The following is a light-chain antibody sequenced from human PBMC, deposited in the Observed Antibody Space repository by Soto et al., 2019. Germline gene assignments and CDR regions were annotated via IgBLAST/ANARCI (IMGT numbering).Light chain of an antibody. V-gene: IGKV3-15*01. CDR2: GAS. J-gene: IGKJ1*01. CDR1: QSVSSN. Sequence: EIVMTQSPATLSVSPGERATLSCRASQSVSSNLAWYQQKPGQAPRLLIYGASTRATGIPARFSGSGSGTEFTLTITRLPSEDFAVYHCQQYNNWPPAWTFGQGTKVEIK. CDR3: QQYNNWPPAWT.